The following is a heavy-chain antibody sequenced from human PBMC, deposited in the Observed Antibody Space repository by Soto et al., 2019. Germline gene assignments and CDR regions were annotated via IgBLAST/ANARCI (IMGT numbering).Heavy chain of an antibody. V-gene: IGHV5-51*01. D-gene: IGHD3-3*01. Sequence: PGESLKISCKGSGYSFANYWIGWVRQMSGKGLEWMGIIYPGDSKTIYSPSFQGQVTISVDKSISTAFLQWGSLKASDTAMYYWARQASTIFGVVKDYYYYYGMDVWGQGTTVTVSS. CDR1: GYSFANYW. CDR2: IYPGDSKT. J-gene: IGHJ6*02. CDR3: ARQASTIFGVVKDYYYYYGMDV.